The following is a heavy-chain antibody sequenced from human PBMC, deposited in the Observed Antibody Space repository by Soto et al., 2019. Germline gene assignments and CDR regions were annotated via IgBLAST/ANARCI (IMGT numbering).Heavy chain of an antibody. Sequence: PGGSLRLSCAASRFTFSDFYMSWIRQAPGKGLEWVSYISGSGEAIYYADSVNGRFTISRDNAKNTLYLQMNSLRAEDTAVYYCANIVGATWGYFESWGQGTPVTVSS. V-gene: IGHV3-11*01. CDR2: ISGSGEAI. CDR3: ANIVGATWGYFES. CDR1: RFTFSDFY. J-gene: IGHJ4*02. D-gene: IGHD1-26*01.